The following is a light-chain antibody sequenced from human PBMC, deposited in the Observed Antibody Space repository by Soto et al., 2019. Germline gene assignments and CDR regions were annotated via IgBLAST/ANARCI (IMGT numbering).Light chain of an antibody. CDR1: QSIGSW. V-gene: IGKV1-5*03. J-gene: IGKJ1*01. CDR3: LQYKSYPWT. Sequence: DIQMTQSPSTLSASVRDRVTITCRASQSIGSWLAWYQQKPGKAPKVLIYKASTLESGVPSRFSSSGSGTEFTLTISSLQPDDFAIYFCLQYKSYPWTFGQGTKVEIK. CDR2: KAS.